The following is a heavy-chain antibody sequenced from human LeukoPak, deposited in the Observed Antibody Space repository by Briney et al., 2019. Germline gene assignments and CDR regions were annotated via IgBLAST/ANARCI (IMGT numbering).Heavy chain of an antibody. V-gene: IGHV3-7*03. CDR1: GFPFSSYS. J-gene: IGHJ4*02. CDR2: IKPDGTTK. D-gene: IGHD6-13*01. Sequence: PGGSLRLFCAASGFPFSSYSMTWVRQAPGKGLEWVANIKPDGTTKFYVDSVKGRFTISRDNALNSLYLQMNSLRAEDTAIYYCVRSIPYGTTWYGRSDYWGQGTLVTVSS. CDR3: VRSIPYGTTWYGRSDY.